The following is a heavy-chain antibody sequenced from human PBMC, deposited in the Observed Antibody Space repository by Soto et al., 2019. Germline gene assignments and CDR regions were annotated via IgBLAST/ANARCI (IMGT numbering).Heavy chain of an antibody. J-gene: IGHJ6*03. CDR3: ARSIVVVPAAMNYYYYYMDV. V-gene: IGHV4-59*01. CDR1: GGSISSYY. D-gene: IGHD2-2*01. CDR2: IYYSGST. Sequence: PSETLSLTCTVSGGSISSYYWSWIRQPPGKGLEWIGYIYYSGSTNYNPSLKGRVTISVDTSKNQFSLKLSSVTAADTAAYYCARSIVVVPAAMNYYYYYMDVWGKGTTVTVSS.